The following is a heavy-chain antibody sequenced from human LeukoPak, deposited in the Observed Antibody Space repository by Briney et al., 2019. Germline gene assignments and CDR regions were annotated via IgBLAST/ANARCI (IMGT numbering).Heavy chain of an antibody. V-gene: IGHV3-7*01. J-gene: IGHJ4*02. D-gene: IGHD4-11*01. CDR2: IKQDGSEK. Sequence: GGSLRLSCAASGFTFSSYWMSWVRQAPGKGLEWVANIKQDGSEKYYVDSVKGRFTISRDNAKNSLYLQMNSLRAEDTAVYYRAKSPVTTSGQFDYWGQGTLVTVSS. CDR3: AKSPVTTSGQFDY. CDR1: GFTFSSYW.